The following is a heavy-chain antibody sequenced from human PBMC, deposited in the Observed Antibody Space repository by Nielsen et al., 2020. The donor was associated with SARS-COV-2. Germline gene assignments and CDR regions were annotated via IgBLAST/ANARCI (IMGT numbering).Heavy chain of an antibody. CDR2: MRGQVFGGAS. Sequence: GGSLRLSCTTSGFSFGEYGLTWVRQAPGKGLEWVCFMRGQVFGGASEFAASVKGRFSMSRDDSKSIMYLQMNSLKTEDTAVYFCSRVSAGAFDIWGQGTMVTVSS. J-gene: IGHJ3*02. CDR1: GFSFGEYG. V-gene: IGHV3-49*04. CDR3: SRVSAGAFDI.